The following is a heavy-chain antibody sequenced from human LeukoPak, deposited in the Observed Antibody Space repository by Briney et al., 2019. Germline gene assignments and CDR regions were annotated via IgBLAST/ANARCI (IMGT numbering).Heavy chain of an antibody. D-gene: IGHD6-6*01. V-gene: IGHV3-11*01. J-gene: IGHJ4*02. CDR2: ISSSGTTI. CDR3: ARGDYSSSPLGY. Sequence: GGSLRLSCAASGFTLSDYYMSWISQAPGKGLEWASYISSSGTTIYYADSVKGRFTISRDNAKNSLYLQMNSLRAEDTAVYYCARGDYSSSPLGYWGQGTLVTVSS. CDR1: GFTLSDYY.